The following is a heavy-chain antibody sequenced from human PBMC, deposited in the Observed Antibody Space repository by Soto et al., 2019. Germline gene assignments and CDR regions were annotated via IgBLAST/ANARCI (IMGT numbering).Heavy chain of an antibody. V-gene: IGHV3-30*18. CDR1: GFTFSDSG. CDR3: AKGTGYLEWSLGDHLDF. D-gene: IGHD3-3*01. Sequence: QVQLMESGGGVVQPGRSLRLSCAASGFTFSDSGMHWVRQAPGKGLEWVALISFDGSSKYFSDSVKGRFTISRDNSKNTLYLQLTSLRPEDTAVYYCAKGTGYLEWSLGDHLDFWGQGTLVAVSS. J-gene: IGHJ4*02. CDR2: ISFDGSSK.